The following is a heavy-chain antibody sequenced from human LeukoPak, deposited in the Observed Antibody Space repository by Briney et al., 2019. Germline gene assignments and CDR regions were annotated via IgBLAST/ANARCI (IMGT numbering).Heavy chain of an antibody. CDR2: ITSNGGST. Sequence: GGSLRLSCSASGFTFSTNSMHWVRQAPGKGLEFVSAITSNGGSTYYADSVKGRFTISRDNSRNTLYLQMSSLRAEDTAVYYCVTVGMTSIWSYLRFDPRGQGTLVSVSS. J-gene: IGHJ5*02. D-gene: IGHD1-26*01. CDR1: GFTFSTNS. V-gene: IGHV3-64D*08. CDR3: VTVGMTSIWSYLRFDP.